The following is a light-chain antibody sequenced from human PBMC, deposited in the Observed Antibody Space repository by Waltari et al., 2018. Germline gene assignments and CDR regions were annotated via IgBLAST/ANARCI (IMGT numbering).Light chain of an antibody. CDR3: YSRDSSGDHLRV. Sequence: SSELTQDPAVSVALGQTVTIKCQGDGLRGDYASWYKQKPGQAPVLVIFGKNNRPSGIPDRFSGSSSGNTVSLTITGAQAEDEADYYCYSRDSSGDHLRVFGTGTRVTVL. J-gene: IGLJ1*01. CDR2: GKN. CDR1: GLRGDY. V-gene: IGLV3-19*01.